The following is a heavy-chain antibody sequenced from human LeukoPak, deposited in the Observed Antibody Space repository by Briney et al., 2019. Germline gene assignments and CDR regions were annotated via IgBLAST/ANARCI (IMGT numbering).Heavy chain of an antibody. V-gene: IGHV4-4*02. Sequence: SETLSLTCTVSGGSISSSNWWGWVRQPPGKGLECIGEIHHSGTTNYNPSLKSRVTISVDKSKNEFSLKLNSVTAADTAVYYCARDSSIDYGSGFVYDYWGQGTLVTVSS. CDR1: GGSISSSNW. CDR3: ARDSSIDYGSGFVYDY. D-gene: IGHD3-10*01. J-gene: IGHJ4*02. CDR2: IHHSGTT.